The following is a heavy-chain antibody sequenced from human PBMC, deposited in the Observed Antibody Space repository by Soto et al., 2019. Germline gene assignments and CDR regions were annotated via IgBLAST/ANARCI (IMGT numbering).Heavy chain of an antibody. Sequence: EVQLLESGGGLVQPGGSLRLSCAASGFTFSSYAMSWVRQAPGKGLEWVSAISGSGGSTYYADSVKGRFTIPRDNSKHTLDLQMNSLRAEDTAVYYCAKATIAAGDDYWGQGTLVTVSS. J-gene: IGHJ4*02. V-gene: IGHV3-23*01. CDR1: GFTFSSYA. CDR3: AKATIAAGDDY. D-gene: IGHD6-13*01. CDR2: ISGSGGST.